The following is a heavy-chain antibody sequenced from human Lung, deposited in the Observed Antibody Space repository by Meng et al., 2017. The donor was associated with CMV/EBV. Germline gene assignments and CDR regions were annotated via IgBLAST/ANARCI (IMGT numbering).Heavy chain of an antibody. Sequence: GGSLRLXCAASGFTFSTYSMNWVRQAPGKGLEWVSSINNSSSYIYYADSVKGRFTISRDNAKNSLYLQMNSLRAEDTAVYYCARDLIVGTAYFDYWGQGTLVTVSS. CDR1: GFTFSTYS. V-gene: IGHV3-21*01. D-gene: IGHD1-26*01. J-gene: IGHJ4*02. CDR3: ARDLIVGTAYFDY. CDR2: INNSSSYI.